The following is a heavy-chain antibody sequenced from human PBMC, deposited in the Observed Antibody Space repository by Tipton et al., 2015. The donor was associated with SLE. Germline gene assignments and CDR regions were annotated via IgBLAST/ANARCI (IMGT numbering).Heavy chain of an antibody. Sequence: LRLSCAVYGGSFSGYYWCWIRQPPGKGLEWIGEINHSGSTNYNPSLKSRVAISVDTSMNQFSLKLSYVTAADTAVYYCARIGSEYSCSSHPVDYWGQGTLVTVTS. J-gene: IGHJ4*02. CDR3: ARIGSEYSCSSHPVDY. CDR2: INHSGST. D-gene: IGHD6-6*01. V-gene: IGHV4-34*01. CDR1: GGSFSGYY.